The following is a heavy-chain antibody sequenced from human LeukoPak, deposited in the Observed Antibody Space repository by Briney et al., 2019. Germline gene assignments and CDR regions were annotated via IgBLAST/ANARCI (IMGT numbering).Heavy chain of an antibody. D-gene: IGHD6-19*01. CDR3: ARHKQGIAVAGTGWFDP. CDR1: GGSISSSSYY. CDR2: IYYSGST. J-gene: IGHJ5*02. V-gene: IGHV4-39*01. Sequence: SETLSLTCTVSGGSISSSSYYWGWIRQPPGKGLEWIGSIYYSGSTYYNPSLKSRVTISVDTSKNQFSLKLSSVTAADTAVYYCARHKQGIAVAGTGWFDPWGQGTLVTVSS.